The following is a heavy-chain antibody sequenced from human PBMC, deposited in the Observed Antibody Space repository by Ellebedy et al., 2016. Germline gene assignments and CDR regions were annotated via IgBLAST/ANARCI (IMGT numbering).Heavy chain of an antibody. Sequence: GGSLRLSCAASGFTFNTYSMNWLRQAPGKGLEWVSFINYDSTVTYYADSVKGRFTISRNNAENSLYLQMNSLRDEDTAVYYCARLPTVTTSFDIWGQGTVVTVSP. CDR1: GFTFNTYS. V-gene: IGHV3-48*02. D-gene: IGHD4-17*01. J-gene: IGHJ3*02. CDR2: INYDSTVT. CDR3: ARLPTVTTSFDI.